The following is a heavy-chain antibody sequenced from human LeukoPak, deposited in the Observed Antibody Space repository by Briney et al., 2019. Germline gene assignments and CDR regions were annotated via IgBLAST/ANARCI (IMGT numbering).Heavy chain of an antibody. D-gene: IGHD1-20*01. CDR1: GGSISSGGYY. CDR3: ARDRARITGTTPTLYFDY. CDR2: IYYSGST. J-gene: IGHJ4*02. Sequence: SETLSLTCTVSGGSISSGGYYWSWIRQHPGKGLEWIGYIYYSGSTYYNPSLKSRVTISVDTSKNQFSLKLSSVTAADTAVYYCARDRARITGTTPTLYFDYWAREPWSPSPQ. V-gene: IGHV4-31*03.